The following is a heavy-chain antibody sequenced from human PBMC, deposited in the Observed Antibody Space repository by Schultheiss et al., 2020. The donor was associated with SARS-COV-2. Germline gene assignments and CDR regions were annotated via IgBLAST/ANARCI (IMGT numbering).Heavy chain of an antibody. Sequence: SETLSLTCAVSGYSISSGYYWSWIRQPAGKGLEWIGRIYTSGSTNYNPSLKSRVTISVDTSKNQFSLKLSSVTAADTAVYYCARAPYCSGGSCYDEGGMDVWGQGTTVTVSS. CDR1: GYSISSGYY. J-gene: IGHJ6*02. V-gene: IGHV4-61*02. CDR3: ARAPYCSGGSCYDEGGMDV. CDR2: IYTSGST. D-gene: IGHD2-15*01.